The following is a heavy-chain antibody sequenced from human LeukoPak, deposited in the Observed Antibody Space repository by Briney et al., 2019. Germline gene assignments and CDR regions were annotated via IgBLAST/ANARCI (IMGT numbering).Heavy chain of an antibody. CDR3: ARVGYYASGPFSYFDY. V-gene: IGHV3-30-3*01. CDR1: GFTFSGYA. D-gene: IGHD3-10*01. J-gene: IGHJ4*02. CDR2: ISYDGSNE. Sequence: GGSLRLSCAASGFTFSGYAMHWVRQAPGKGLEWVAVISYDGSNEYYEDSVKGRFTISRDNSKNTLYLQMNSLSVEDTAVYYCARVGYYASGPFSYFDYWGQGTLVTVSS.